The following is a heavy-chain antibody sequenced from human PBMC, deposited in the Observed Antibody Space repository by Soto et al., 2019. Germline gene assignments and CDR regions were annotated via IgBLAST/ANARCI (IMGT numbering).Heavy chain of an antibody. D-gene: IGHD3-10*01. CDR3: AKDKHYYGSGSYFDY. J-gene: IGHJ4*02. CDR1: GFTFDDYA. CDR2: ISGDGGST. Sequence: GGSLRLSCAASGFTFDDYAMHWVRQAPGKGLEWVSLISGDGGSTYYADSVKGRFTISRDNSKNSLYLQMNSLRTEDAALCYCAKDKHYYGSGSYFDYWGQGTLVTVSS. V-gene: IGHV3-43*02.